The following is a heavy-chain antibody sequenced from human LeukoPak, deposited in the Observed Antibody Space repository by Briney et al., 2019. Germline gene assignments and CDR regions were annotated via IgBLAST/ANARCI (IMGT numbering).Heavy chain of an antibody. CDR3: AAGTPWDYYMDV. J-gene: IGHJ6*03. D-gene: IGHD1-1*01. CDR1: GYTFTSYG. V-gene: IGHV1-18*01. Sequence: ASVKVSCKASGYTFTSYGISWVRQAAGLRLEWMGWISAYNGNTNYAQKLQGRVTMTTDTSTSTAYMELRSLRSDDTAVYYCAAGTPWDYYMDVWGKGTTVTVSS. CDR2: ISAYNGNT.